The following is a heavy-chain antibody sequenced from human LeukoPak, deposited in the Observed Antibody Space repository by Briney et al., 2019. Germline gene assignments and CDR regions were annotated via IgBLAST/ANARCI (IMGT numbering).Heavy chain of an antibody. V-gene: IGHV3-66*01. D-gene: IGHD1-26*01. Sequence: PGGSLRLSCAASGFTFSDYYMSWVRQAPGKGLEWVSVIYSGGSTYYADSVKGRFTISRDNSKNTLYLQMNSLRAEDTAVYYCARDLGSGSYYSLDYWGQGTLVTVSS. J-gene: IGHJ4*02. CDR1: GFTFSDYY. CDR2: IYSGGST. CDR3: ARDLGSGSYYSLDY.